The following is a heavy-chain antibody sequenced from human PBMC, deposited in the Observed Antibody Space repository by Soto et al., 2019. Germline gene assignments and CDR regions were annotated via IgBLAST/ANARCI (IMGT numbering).Heavy chain of an antibody. CDR3: ARVDSTSWYSLDY. D-gene: IGHD6-13*01. CDR2: INAGNGNT. V-gene: IGHV1-3*01. Sequence: GASVKVSCKASGYTFTSYAMHWVGQAPGQRMEWMGWINAGNGNTKYSQKFQGRVTISRVTSAITAYMDLSSLRSEDTAVYYSARVDSTSWYSLDYWGQGTLVTVSS. J-gene: IGHJ4*02. CDR1: GYTFTSYA.